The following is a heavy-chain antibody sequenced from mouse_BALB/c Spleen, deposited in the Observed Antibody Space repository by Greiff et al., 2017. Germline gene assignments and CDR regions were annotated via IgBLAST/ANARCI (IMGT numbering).Heavy chain of an antibody. CDR2: ISYSGST. J-gene: IGHJ4*01. CDR1: GYSITSDYA. V-gene: IGHV3-2*02. CDR3: ARGDYGSSLYAMDY. Sequence: DVKLVESGPGLVKPSQSLSLTCTVTGYSITSDYAWNWIRQFPGNKLEWMGYISYSGSTSYNPSLKSRISITRDTSKNQFFLQLNSVTTEDTATYYCARGDYGSSLYAMDYWGQGTSVTVSS. D-gene: IGHD1-1*01.